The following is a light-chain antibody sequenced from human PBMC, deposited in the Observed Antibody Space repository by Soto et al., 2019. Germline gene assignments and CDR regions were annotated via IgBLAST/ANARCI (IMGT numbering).Light chain of an antibody. V-gene: IGKV3-15*01. CDR1: QSVNIN. Sequence: EIVMTQSPATLSVSPGERATLSCRASQSVNINLAWYQQKPGQAPRLLIFGASSRANGIPARFSGSGSGTEFTLTISNLQTEDFAVYYCQQYNKWPRTFGQGTKVDIK. J-gene: IGKJ1*01. CDR2: GAS. CDR3: QQYNKWPRT.